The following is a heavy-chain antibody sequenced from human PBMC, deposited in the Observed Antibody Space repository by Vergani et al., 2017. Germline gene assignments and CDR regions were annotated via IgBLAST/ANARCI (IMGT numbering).Heavy chain of an antibody. CDR1: GFALNRHA. D-gene: IGHD2-2*02. CDR3: VRDRGLCAGGRCYTEAWDY. J-gene: IGHJ4*02. Sequence: QVQLVESGGGVVQPGGSLRLSCVVSGFALNRHAMYWVRQAPGKGLEWVVGISFDGTNEYYPDLVKGRFTISRDIAKNTLYLQVRSLSLEDTGVYHCVRDRGLCAGGRCYTEAWDYWGQGTPVTVSS. CDR2: ISFDGTNE. V-gene: IGHV3-30-3*01.